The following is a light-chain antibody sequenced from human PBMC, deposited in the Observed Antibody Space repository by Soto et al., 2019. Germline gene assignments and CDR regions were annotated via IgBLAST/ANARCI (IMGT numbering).Light chain of an antibody. Sequence: QSVLTQPPSVSGAPGQRVTISCTGSSSNIGAGYDVHWYQQLPGTAPKLLIYGNSNRPSGVLDRFSGSKSGTSASLAITGLQAEDEADYYCQSYDSSLSGNWVFGGGTQLTVL. V-gene: IGLV1-40*01. CDR2: GNS. CDR3: QSYDSSLSGNWV. CDR1: SSNIGAGYD. J-gene: IGLJ3*02.